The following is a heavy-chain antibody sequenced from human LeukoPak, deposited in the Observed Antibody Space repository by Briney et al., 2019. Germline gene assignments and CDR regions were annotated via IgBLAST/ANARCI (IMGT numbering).Heavy chain of an antibody. CDR1: GYIFNIYG. CDR3: ARSQTGSGSYFYYFDH. Sequence: ASVKVSCKASGYIFNIYGISWVRRAPGQGLEWMGWISAYNGDTNYAQKLQGRVTMTTDTSTNTAYMELRSLRSDDTAVYYCARSQTGSGSYFYYFDHWGQGTLVTVSS. J-gene: IGHJ4*02. D-gene: IGHD3-10*01. CDR2: ISAYNGDT. V-gene: IGHV1-18*01.